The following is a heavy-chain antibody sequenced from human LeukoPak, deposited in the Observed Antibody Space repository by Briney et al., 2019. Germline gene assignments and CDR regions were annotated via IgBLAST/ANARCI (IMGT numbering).Heavy chain of an antibody. J-gene: IGHJ4*02. D-gene: IGHD6-19*01. CDR1: GFTFSSYA. Sequence: GRSLRLSCAASGFTFSSYAMHWVRQAPGKGLEWVAVISYDGSNKYYADSVKGRFTISRDNSKNTLYLQMNSLRAEDTAVYYCARGTMAVAGTSGYWGQGTLVTVSS. CDR2: ISYDGSNK. CDR3: ARGTMAVAGTSGY. V-gene: IGHV3-30*04.